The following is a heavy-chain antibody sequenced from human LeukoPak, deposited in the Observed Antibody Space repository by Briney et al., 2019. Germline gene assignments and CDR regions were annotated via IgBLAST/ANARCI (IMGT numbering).Heavy chain of an antibody. D-gene: IGHD2-2*01. V-gene: IGHV1-3*01. CDR2: INAGMGNT. CDR3: ARQLDY. J-gene: IGHJ4*02. Sequence: ASVKVSCKASGYTFTSYAMHWVRQAPGQRLEWMGWINAGMGNTKYSQKFQGRVTITRDTSASTVYMELSSLRSEDTAVYYCARQLDYWGQGTLVTVSS. CDR1: GYTFTSYA.